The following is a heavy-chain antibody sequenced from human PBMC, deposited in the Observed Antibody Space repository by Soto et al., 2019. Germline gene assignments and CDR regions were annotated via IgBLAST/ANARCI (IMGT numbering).Heavy chain of an antibody. Sequence: QVQLQQWGAGLLKPSETLSLTCAVYGGSFSGYYWSWIRQPPGKGLEWIGEINHSGSTNYNPSLKSRVTISVDTSKDQFTLKLSYVTAADTAVYYCARGKTRVGIQLTWFRRVYYFDYWGQGTLVTVSS. CDR2: INHSGST. V-gene: IGHV4-34*01. CDR3: ARGKTRVGIQLTWFRRVYYFDY. CDR1: GGSFSGYY. D-gene: IGHD5-18*01. J-gene: IGHJ4*02.